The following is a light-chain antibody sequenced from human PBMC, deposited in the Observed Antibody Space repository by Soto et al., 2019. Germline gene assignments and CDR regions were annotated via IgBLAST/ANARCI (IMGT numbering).Light chain of an antibody. Sequence: EIVLTQSPGTLSLSPGGRATRSCRVIQSVSSNYFAWYQQKPGQAPRLLIYGISSRATGIPDRFSGSGSGKDFSLTISRLEPEDFAVYYCEQYGTSPPITFGQGTRLEIK. J-gene: IGKJ5*01. CDR3: EQYGTSPPIT. CDR2: GIS. V-gene: IGKV3-20*01. CDR1: QSVSSNY.